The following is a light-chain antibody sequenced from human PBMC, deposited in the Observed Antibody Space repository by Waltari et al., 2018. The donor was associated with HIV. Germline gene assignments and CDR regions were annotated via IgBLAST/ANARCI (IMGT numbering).Light chain of an antibody. CDR2: EVS. V-gene: IGLV2-14*01. CDR1: SSAVGGYNY. J-gene: IGLJ2*01. Sequence: QSALTQPASVSGSPGQSITISCTGTSSAVGGYNYVSWYQQHPGKAPKLMIYEVSNRPSGVSKRFSGSKSGNTASLTISGLQAEDEADYYCSSYTTSSIPVVFGGGTKLTVL. CDR3: SSYTTSSIPVV.